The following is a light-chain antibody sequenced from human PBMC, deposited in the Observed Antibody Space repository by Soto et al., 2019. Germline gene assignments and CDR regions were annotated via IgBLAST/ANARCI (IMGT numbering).Light chain of an antibody. J-gene: IGKJ5*01. CDR1: QSLSSSQ. Sequence: EIVLTQSPGTLSLSPGERATLSCRASQSLSSSQLAWYQQKPGQAPRLLIHDASNRATGIPARFSGSGSGTDFTLTISRLEPEDFAVYYCQQRSNWPPFTFGQGTRLEIK. CDR3: QQRSNWPPFT. CDR2: DAS. V-gene: IGKV3D-20*02.